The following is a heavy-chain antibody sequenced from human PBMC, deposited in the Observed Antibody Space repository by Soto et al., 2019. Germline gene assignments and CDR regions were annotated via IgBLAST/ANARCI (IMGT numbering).Heavy chain of an antibody. CDR3: ARDPDYGSGSYLDY. CDR2: ISSSGSTI. D-gene: IGHD3-10*01. CDR1: GFTFSDYY. Sequence: RLSCAASGFTFSDYYMSWIRQAPGKGLKWVSYISSSGSTIYYADSVKGRFTISRDNAKNSLYLQMNSLRAEDTAVYYCARDPDYGSGSYLDYWGQGTLVTVSS. J-gene: IGHJ4*02. V-gene: IGHV3-11*01.